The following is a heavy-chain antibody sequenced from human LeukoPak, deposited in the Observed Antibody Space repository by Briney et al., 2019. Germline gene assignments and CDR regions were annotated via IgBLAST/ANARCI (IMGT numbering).Heavy chain of an antibody. V-gene: IGHV4-59*01. CDR1: GGSIRNYF. J-gene: IGHJ3*01. D-gene: IGHD1-26*01. CDR3: ARDGGRYRNDAFDF. CDR2: INYSGGT. Sequence: SETLSLTYTVSGGSIRNYFWSWIRQPPGKGLEWIGYINYSGGTNYNPFLKSRVTISVDTSKNQFSLKLNSVTAADTAVYYCARDGGRYRNDAFDFWGQGAVVAVSS.